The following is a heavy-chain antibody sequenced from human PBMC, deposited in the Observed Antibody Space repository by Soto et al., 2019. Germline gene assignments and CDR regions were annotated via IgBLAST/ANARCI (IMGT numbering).Heavy chain of an antibody. CDR2: IGQDGSQK. D-gene: IGHD3-3*01. Sequence: EVQLVESGGGLVQPGGSLTLSCAASGFTFSEYFMTWVRRAPGKGLEWVANIGQDGSQKNYADAVKGRFTVSRDNARNSLFLQMRSLGVEYTSVYYCGLDLDYWGQGTLVTVSS. CDR3: GLDLDY. CDR1: GFTFSEYF. V-gene: IGHV3-7*01. J-gene: IGHJ4*02.